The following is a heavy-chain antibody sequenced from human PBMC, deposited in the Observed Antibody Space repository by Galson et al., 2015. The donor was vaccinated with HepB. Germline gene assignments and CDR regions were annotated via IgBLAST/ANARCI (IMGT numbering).Heavy chain of an antibody. V-gene: IGHV5-10-1*01. D-gene: IGHD5-12*01. CDR1: GYSFTSYW. Sequence: QSGAEVKKPGESLRISCKGSGYSFTSYWISWVRQMPGKGLEWMGRIDPSDSYTNYSPSFQGHVTISADKSISTAYLQWSSLKASDTAMYYCARGATIYPTYYYYGMDVWGQGTTVTVSS. CDR3: ARGATIYPTYYYYGMDV. J-gene: IGHJ6*02. CDR2: IDPSDSYT.